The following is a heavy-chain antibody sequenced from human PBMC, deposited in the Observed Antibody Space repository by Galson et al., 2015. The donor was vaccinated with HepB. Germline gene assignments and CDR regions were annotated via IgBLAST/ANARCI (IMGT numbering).Heavy chain of an antibody. J-gene: IGHJ3*02. CDR2: IKRDGSEK. Sequence: SLRLSCAASGFTFSSYWMSWVRQAPGKGLEWVANIKRDGSEKYYVDSVKGRFTISRDNAKDSLYLQMNSLRAEDTAVYYCARDRWFRELLPAETFDIWGQGTMVTVSS. D-gene: IGHD3-10*01. V-gene: IGHV3-7*01. CDR1: GFTFSSYW. CDR3: ARDRWFRELLPAETFDI.